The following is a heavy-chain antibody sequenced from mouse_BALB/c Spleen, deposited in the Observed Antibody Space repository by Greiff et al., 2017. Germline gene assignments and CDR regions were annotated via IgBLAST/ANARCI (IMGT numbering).Heavy chain of an antibody. CDR1: GFTFSSFG. Sequence: EVQGVESGGGLVQPGGSRKLSCAASGFTFSSFGMHWVRQAPEKGLEWVAYISSGSSTIYYADTVKGRFTISRDNPKNTLFLQMTSLRSEDTAMYYCARWGDYYGSKAMDYWGQGTSVTVSS. CDR3: ARWGDYYGSKAMDY. J-gene: IGHJ4*01. V-gene: IGHV5-17*02. D-gene: IGHD1-1*01. CDR2: ISSGSSTI.